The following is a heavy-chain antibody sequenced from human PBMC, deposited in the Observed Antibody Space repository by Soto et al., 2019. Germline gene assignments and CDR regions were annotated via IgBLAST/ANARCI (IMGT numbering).Heavy chain of an antibody. CDR2: ISYDGGNE. V-gene: IGHV3-30*18. CDR1: GFTFSGYG. CDR3: AKDYFGHLFSYGYPLDY. J-gene: IGHJ4*02. D-gene: IGHD5-18*01. Sequence: PGGSLRLACAGYGFTFSGYGMHWVRQAPGKGLEWLAIISYDGGNEYYADSVKGRFTISRDNSKNTLYLQMNSLRAEDTAMYYCAKDYFGHLFSYGYPLDYWGQGTLLTGSS.